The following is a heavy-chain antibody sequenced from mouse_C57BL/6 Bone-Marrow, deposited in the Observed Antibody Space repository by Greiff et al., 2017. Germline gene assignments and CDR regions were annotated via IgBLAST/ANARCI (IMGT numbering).Heavy chain of an antibody. V-gene: IGHV1-69*01. D-gene: IGHD2-3*01. CDR2: IDPSDSYT. CDR3: ARDGDGSFAY. Sequence: QVQLQQPGAELVMPGASVKLSCKASGYTFTSYWMHWVKQRPGQGLEWIGEIDPSDSYTNYNQKFKGNSTLTVDKSSSTAYMQLSSLTSEDPAVYYCARDGDGSFAYWGQGTLVTVSA. J-gene: IGHJ3*01. CDR1: GYTFTSYW.